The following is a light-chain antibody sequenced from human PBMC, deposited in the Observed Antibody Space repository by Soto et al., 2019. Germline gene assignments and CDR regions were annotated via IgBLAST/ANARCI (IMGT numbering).Light chain of an antibody. V-gene: IGLV2-14*01. CDR3: SSYTSSNTLV. Sequence: QSLLTRPASVSGSPGQSITISCTGTSSDIGTYNYVSWNQQHPGKAPKVIIYEVSNRPSGVSNRFSGSKSGNTASLTISGLQAEDEADYYCSSYTSSNTLVFGTGTKVT. J-gene: IGLJ1*01. CDR1: SSDIGTYNY. CDR2: EVS.